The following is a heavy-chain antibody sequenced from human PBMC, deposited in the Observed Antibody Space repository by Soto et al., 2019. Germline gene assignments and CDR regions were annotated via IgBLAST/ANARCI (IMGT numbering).Heavy chain of an antibody. J-gene: IGHJ6*02. Sequence: GASVKVSCKASGGTFSSYAISWVRQAPGQGLEWMGGIIPIFGTANYAQKFQGRVTITADESTSTAYMELSSLRSEDTAVYYCAREVVAAAPRLDYYGMDVWGQGTTVTVS. V-gene: IGHV1-69*13. CDR2: IIPIFGTA. D-gene: IGHD6-13*01. CDR3: AREVVAAAPRLDYYGMDV. CDR1: GGTFSSYA.